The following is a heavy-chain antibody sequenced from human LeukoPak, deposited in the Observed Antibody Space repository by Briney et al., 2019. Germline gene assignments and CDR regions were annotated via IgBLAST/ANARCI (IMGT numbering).Heavy chain of an antibody. J-gene: IGHJ4*02. Sequence: GGSLRLSCAASGFTFSSYAMSWVRQAPGKGLEWVSAISGSGGSTYYADSVKGRFTISRDNSKNTLYLQMNSLRAEDTAVYYCAKDSIVLMVYAISNYFDYWGQGTLVTVSS. D-gene: IGHD2-8*01. V-gene: IGHV3-23*01. CDR2: ISGSGGST. CDR3: AKDSIVLMVYAISNYFDY. CDR1: GFTFSSYA.